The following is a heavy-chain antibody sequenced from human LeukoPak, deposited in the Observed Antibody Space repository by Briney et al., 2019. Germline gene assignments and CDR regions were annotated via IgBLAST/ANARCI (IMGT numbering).Heavy chain of an antibody. CDR1: GGTFSSYA. CDR2: IIPILGIA. CDR3: ARDYYDSSGYFDY. J-gene: IGHJ4*02. D-gene: IGHD3-22*01. V-gene: IGHV1-69*04. Sequence: SVKVSCKASGGTFSSYAISWVRQAPGQGLEWMGRIIPILGIANYAQKFQGRVTITADKSTSTAYMELSSLRSEDTAVYYCARDYYDSSGYFDYWGQGTLVTVSS.